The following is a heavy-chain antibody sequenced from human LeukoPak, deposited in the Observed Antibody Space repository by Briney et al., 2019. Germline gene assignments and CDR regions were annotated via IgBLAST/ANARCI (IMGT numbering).Heavy chain of an antibody. CDR3: ARGGGAYYFDY. J-gene: IGHJ4*02. CDR2: INNLGTST. CDR1: GFTFSNYR. V-gene: IGHV3-74*01. D-gene: IGHD3-10*01. Sequence: GGSLRLSCAASGFTFSNYRMHWVRQVPGRGLVWVSRINNLGTSTNYADSVRGRFTISRDDAKNTLYLQMNSLRAEDTAVYYCARGGGAYYFDYWGRGILVTVSS.